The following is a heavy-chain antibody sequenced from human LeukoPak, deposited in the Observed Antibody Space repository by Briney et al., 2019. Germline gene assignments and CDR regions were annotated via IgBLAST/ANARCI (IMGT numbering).Heavy chain of an antibody. V-gene: IGHV4-38-2*02. J-gene: IGHJ4*02. CDR1: GYSFNSGYY. CDR3: AKQRGATPYYFDY. Sequence: SETLPLTCTVSGYSFNSGYYWGWTRQAPGKGLEWIGNIHHSGSTYYNPSLKSRVTISVDSSKNEFSLKLNSVTAADTAVYYCAKQRGATPYYFDYWGQGTLVTVSS. D-gene: IGHD1-26*01. CDR2: IHHSGST.